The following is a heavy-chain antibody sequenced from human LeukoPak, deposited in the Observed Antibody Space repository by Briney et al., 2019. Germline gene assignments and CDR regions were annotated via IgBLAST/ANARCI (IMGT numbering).Heavy chain of an antibody. CDR1: GYIFSDNY. Sequence: ASVKVSCKASGYIFSDNYIHWVRQAPGQGLEWMGWINPHSGGTNYGENFQGRVTLTRDTSISTAYMDLSSLISDDTAVYYCAREFMRVTAFDIWGQGTMVTVSS. J-gene: IGHJ3*02. D-gene: IGHD2-21*02. CDR3: AREFMRVTAFDI. V-gene: IGHV1-2*02. CDR2: INPHSGGT.